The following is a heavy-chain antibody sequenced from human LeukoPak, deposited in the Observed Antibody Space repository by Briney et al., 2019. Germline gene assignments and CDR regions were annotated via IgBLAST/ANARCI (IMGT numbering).Heavy chain of an antibody. J-gene: IGHJ3*02. CDR2: IYYSGST. Sequence: PSETLSLTCTVPGGSISSYYWSWIRQPPGKGLEWIGYIYYSGSTNYNPSLKSRVTISVDTSKNQFSLKLSSVTAADTAVYYCARVWFIAVAGTGAFDIWGQGTMVTVSS. CDR3: ARVWFIAVAGTGAFDI. V-gene: IGHV4-59*01. D-gene: IGHD6-19*01. CDR1: GGSISSYY.